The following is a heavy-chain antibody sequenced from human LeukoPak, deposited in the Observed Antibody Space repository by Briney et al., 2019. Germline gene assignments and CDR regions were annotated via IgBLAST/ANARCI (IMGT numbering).Heavy chain of an antibody. Sequence: SETLSLTCTVSGGSISSYYWSWIRQPPGKGLEWIGYIYTSGSTNYNPSLKSRVTISVDTSKNQFSLKLSSVTAADTAVYYCARHVVPAATTGAHDAFDIWGQGTMVTVSS. CDR1: GGSISSYY. CDR3: ARHVVPAATTGAHDAFDI. J-gene: IGHJ3*02. V-gene: IGHV4-4*09. CDR2: IYTSGST. D-gene: IGHD2-2*01.